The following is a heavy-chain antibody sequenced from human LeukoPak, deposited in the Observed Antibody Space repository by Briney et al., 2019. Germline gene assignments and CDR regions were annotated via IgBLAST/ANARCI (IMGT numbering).Heavy chain of an antibody. CDR3: ARESSDCFSDAFDI. D-gene: IGHD2-21*02. V-gene: IGHV3-74*01. CDR2: INSDGNRT. CDR1: GFTFSRYG. J-gene: IGHJ3*02. Sequence: GGSLRLSCAASGFTFSRYGMHWVRQAPGKGGVWVSRINSDGNRTNYADFVKGRFTISRDNAENTLYVQINSLRAEDTAFYYCARESSDCFSDAFDIWGQGTVVTVSS.